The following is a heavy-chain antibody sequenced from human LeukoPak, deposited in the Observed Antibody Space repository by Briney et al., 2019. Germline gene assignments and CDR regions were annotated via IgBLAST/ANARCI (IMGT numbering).Heavy chain of an antibody. V-gene: IGHV1-2*02. CDR2: INPNTDYT. J-gene: IGHJ4*02. Sequence: ASVKVSCKASGYTFTGYYIHWVRQAPGQGLEWMGYINPNTDYTNYAQNFQDRVTVTRDTSISTAFMELSSLRSDDTAVYYCAREEANTRIHFDYWGQGTLVTVSS. D-gene: IGHD3-22*01. CDR1: GYTFTGYY. CDR3: AREEANTRIHFDY.